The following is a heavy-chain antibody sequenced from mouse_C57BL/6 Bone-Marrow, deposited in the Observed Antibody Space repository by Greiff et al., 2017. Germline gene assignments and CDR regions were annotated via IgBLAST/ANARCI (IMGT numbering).Heavy chain of an antibody. Sequence: EVQLQQSGTVLARPGASVKMSCKTSGYTFTSYWMHWVKQRPGQGLEWIGAIYPGNSGTSYNQKFKGKAKLTAVPSASTAYMELISLTNEDSAVYYITRSDYYGSSYGGYFDVWGTGTTVTVSS. V-gene: IGHV1-5*01. CDR1: GYTFTSYW. CDR2: IYPGNSGT. D-gene: IGHD1-1*01. J-gene: IGHJ1*03. CDR3: TRSDYYGSSYGGYFDV.